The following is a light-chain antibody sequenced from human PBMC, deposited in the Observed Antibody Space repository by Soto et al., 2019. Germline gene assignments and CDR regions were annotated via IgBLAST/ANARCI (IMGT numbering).Light chain of an antibody. V-gene: IGKV3-20*01. CDR2: GIS. J-gene: IGKJ1*01. Sequence: EVLITQPPATLSVSPGEGATLSCRAIQRVTSNYLAWYQQKPGKAPRLLIHGISNRATGVPDRFSGSGSGTDFTLTISRLGPEDFAVYYCQQYTAWPLTFGQGTNVDI. CDR3: QQYTAWPLT. CDR1: QRVTSNY.